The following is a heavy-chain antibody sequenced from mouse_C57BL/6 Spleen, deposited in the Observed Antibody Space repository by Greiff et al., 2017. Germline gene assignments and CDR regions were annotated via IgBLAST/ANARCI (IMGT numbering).Heavy chain of an antibody. CDR1: GYTFTDYN. V-gene: IGHV1-18*01. CDR3: ALIYYDYDDAMDY. Sequence: DVQLQESGPELVKPGASVKIPCKASGYTFTDYNMDWVKQSHGKSLEWIGDINPNNGGTIYNQKFKGKATLTVDKSSSTAYMELRSLTSEDTAVYYCALIYYDYDDAMDYRGQGTSVTVSS. J-gene: IGHJ4*01. CDR2: INPNNGGT. D-gene: IGHD2-4*01.